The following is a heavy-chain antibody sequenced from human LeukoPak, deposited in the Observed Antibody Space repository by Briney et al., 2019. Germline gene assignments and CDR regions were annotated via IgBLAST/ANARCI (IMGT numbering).Heavy chain of an antibody. Sequence: GGSLRLSCAASGFSFSGYDMNWVRQAPGKGLEWISYISSRGSATHYADSVKGRFTTSRDNAKNLLYLQMNSLRAEDSAVYYCARDLYSGSSWYRLGYWGQGALVTVSS. CDR1: GFSFSGYD. CDR2: ISSRGSAT. V-gene: IGHV3-48*03. J-gene: IGHJ4*02. D-gene: IGHD6-13*01. CDR3: ARDLYSGSSWYRLGY.